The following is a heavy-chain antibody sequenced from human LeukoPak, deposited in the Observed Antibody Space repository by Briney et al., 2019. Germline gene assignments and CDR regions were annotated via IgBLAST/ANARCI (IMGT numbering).Heavy chain of an antibody. D-gene: IGHD3-10*01. V-gene: IGHV3-23*01. CDR2: ITGGGDNT. Sequence: GGSLRLSCAASGFTFSSYAMTWVRQAPGKGLEWVSAITGGGDNTYYADSVKGRFTFSRDNSKNTLYLQMNSLRAEDTAVYYCARGEGAYYYGSGSRDWFDPWGQGTLVTVSS. J-gene: IGHJ5*02. CDR1: GFTFSSYA. CDR3: ARGEGAYYYGSGSRDWFDP.